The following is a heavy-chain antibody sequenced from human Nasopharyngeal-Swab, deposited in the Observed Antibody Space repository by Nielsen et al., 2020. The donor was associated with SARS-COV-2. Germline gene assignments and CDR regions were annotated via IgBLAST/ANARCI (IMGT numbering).Heavy chain of an antibody. CDR2: ISGSGAST. Sequence: GESLNISYIVSGFTFSSYAMNWVRPAPGKGLEWVSSISGSGASTYYADSQKGRFTISRHNSKNTLDLEMNSLRADDTAIYYCAKDSLYYGSGSFQNWFDPWGQGTQVTVSS. CDR1: GFTFSSYA. V-gene: IGHV3-23*01. CDR3: AKDSLYYGSGSFQNWFDP. D-gene: IGHD3-10*01. J-gene: IGHJ5*02.